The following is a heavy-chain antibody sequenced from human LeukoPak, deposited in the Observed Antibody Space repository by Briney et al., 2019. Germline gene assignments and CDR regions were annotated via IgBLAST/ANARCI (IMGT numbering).Heavy chain of an antibody. CDR2: IKQDGSEK. D-gene: IGHD6-6*01. CDR1: GFPFCSGW. Sequence: GGALLPFSSAVGFPFCSGWKSWGRRAPGKGGVWGVNIKQDGSEKNYVESVKGRFTISRDNAKNSLYLQMNSLRAEDTAVYYCARDPLLVGSSTYYYYYYGMDVWGQGTTVTVSS. V-gene: IGHV3-7*01. J-gene: IGHJ6*02. CDR3: ARDPLLVGSSTYYYYYYGMDV.